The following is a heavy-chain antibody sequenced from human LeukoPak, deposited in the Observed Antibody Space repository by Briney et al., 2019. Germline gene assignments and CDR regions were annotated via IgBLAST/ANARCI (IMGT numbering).Heavy chain of an antibody. Sequence: PGGSLRLSCAASGFTFSSYGMHWVRQAPGKGLEWVAFIRYDGSNKYYADSVKGRFTISRDNSKTTLYLQMNSLRAEDTAVSYCAKDDGYYDSSGLRPFDYWGQGTLVTVSS. V-gene: IGHV3-30*02. CDR1: GFTFSSYG. D-gene: IGHD3-22*01. CDR2: IRYDGSNK. CDR3: AKDDGYYDSSGLRPFDY. J-gene: IGHJ4*02.